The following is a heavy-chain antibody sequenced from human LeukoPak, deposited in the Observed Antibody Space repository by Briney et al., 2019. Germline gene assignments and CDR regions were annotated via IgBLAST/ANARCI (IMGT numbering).Heavy chain of an antibody. CDR3: AKESYGDYVYTFDI. J-gene: IGHJ3*02. D-gene: IGHD4-17*01. CDR2: ISYDGSKK. V-gene: IGHV3-30*18. Sequence: GGSLRLSCEASGFTFSSYGIHWVRQAPGKGLEWVAVISYDGSKKYYADSVKGRFTISRDNSRNTVYLQMNSLRAEDTAVYYCAKESYGDYVYTFDIWGQGTMVTVSS. CDR1: GFTFSSYG.